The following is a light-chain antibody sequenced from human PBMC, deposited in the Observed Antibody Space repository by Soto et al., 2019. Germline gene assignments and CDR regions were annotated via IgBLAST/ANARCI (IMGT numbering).Light chain of an antibody. CDR1: QSVSSF. Sequence: EIVMTQAPATLSFSPGERATRSGRASQSVSSFLAWYQQKPGQAPRLLIYDVSNRASGIPARFSGSGSETDFTLTISSLEPEDFAVYYCQQRSDWPLTFGQGTRLEIK. V-gene: IGKV3-11*01. CDR3: QQRSDWPLT. CDR2: DVS. J-gene: IGKJ5*01.